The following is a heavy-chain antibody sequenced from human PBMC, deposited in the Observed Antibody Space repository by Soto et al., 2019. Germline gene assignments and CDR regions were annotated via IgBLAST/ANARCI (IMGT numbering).Heavy chain of an antibody. CDR2: FYYSGST. CDR1: GGSISSYY. D-gene: IGHD2-2*01. Sequence: PSETLSLTCTVSGGSISSYYWSWIRQPPGKGLEWFVYFYYSGSTNYNPSLKSRVTISVDTSKNQFSLKLSSVTAADTAVYYCARHYCSSTSCYLGRYYYYMDVWGKGTTVTVSS. CDR3: ARHYCSSTSCYLGRYYYYMDV. J-gene: IGHJ6*03. V-gene: IGHV4-59*08.